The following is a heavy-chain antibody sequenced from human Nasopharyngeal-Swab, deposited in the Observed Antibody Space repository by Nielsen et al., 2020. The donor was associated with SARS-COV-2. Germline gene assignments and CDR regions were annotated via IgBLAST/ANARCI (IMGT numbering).Heavy chain of an antibody. CDR3: ARDLNYYDRP. D-gene: IGHD3-22*01. V-gene: IGHV3-53*01. CDR2: IYSGGST. Sequence: GESLKISCAASGFTVSSNYMSWVRQAPGKGLEWVSVIYSGGSTYYADSVKGRFTISRDNSKNTLYLQMNSLRAEDTAVYYCARDLNYYDRPWGQGTLVTVSS. J-gene: IGHJ5*02. CDR1: GFTVSSNY.